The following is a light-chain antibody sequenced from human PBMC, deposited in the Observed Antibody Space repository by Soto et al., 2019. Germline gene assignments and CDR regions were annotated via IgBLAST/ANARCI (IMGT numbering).Light chain of an antibody. Sequence: EIVMTQSPAILSVSPGERATLSCRANQSISSNLAWYQQKPGQAPRLLIYGAATRATGIPARFSGSGSGTDFTLTINSLQSEDFAVYYCQMYNNWVGTFGGGNKVEIK. CDR2: GAA. J-gene: IGKJ4*01. CDR3: QMYNNWVGT. CDR1: QSISSN. V-gene: IGKV3-15*01.